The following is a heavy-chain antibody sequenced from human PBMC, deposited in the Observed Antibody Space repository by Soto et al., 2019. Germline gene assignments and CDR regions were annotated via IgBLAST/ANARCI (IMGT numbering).Heavy chain of an antibody. CDR2: VYYTGYT. CDR1: RVSISDYY. J-gene: IGHJ5*02. V-gene: IGHV4-59*08. D-gene: IGHD2-8*02. Sequence: QVQLQESGPGLVKPSENLSLTCTVSRVSISDYYWTWVRHPPGKGLEWIGNVYYTGYTYYNPSLKNRVTISVATSKKQYSLKLNSVTAADTAVYYCATQRLCTGGHCWNWFDPWGQGTLVTVSS. CDR3: ATQRLCTGGHCWNWFDP.